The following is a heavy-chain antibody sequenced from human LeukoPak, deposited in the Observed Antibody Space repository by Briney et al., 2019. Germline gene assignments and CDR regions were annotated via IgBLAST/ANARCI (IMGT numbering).Heavy chain of an antibody. D-gene: IGHD3-22*01. J-gene: IGHJ1*01. CDR3: AKDTRYDSGGYYIYFQH. Sequence: GGSLRLSCAASGFTFSSYAMSWVRQAPGKGLEWVSTISGSGGSTYYADSVKGRFTISRDNSKNTLFLQMNGLRADDTAVYYCAKDTRYDSGGYYIYFQHWGQGTLVTVSS. CDR2: ISGSGGST. CDR1: GFTFSSYA. V-gene: IGHV3-23*01.